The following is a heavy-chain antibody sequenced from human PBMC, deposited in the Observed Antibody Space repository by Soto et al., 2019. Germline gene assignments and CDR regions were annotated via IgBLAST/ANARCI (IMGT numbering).Heavy chain of an antibody. CDR3: ARQGQSQSFDI. Sequence: SMKISWKASGYTFTDYWLGWVCQMPGKGPEWMGIISPGDSDTRYGPSFQGQVTFSVDKTIATAYLQWSSLKASDTAMYYCARQGQSQSFDIWGRGTMVTVSS. CDR1: GYTFTDYW. J-gene: IGHJ3*02. V-gene: IGHV5-51*01. CDR2: ISPGDSDT.